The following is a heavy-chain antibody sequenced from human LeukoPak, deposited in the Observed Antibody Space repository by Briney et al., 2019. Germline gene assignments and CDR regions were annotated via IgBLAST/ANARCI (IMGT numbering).Heavy chain of an antibody. J-gene: IGHJ4*02. D-gene: IGHD2-2*01. CDR2: INPNSGGT. CDR1: GYTFTGYY. Sequence: ASVKVSCKASGYTFTGYYMHWVRQAPGQGLEWMGWINPNSGGTNYAQKFQGRVTMTRDTSISTAYMELSRLRSDDTAVYYCARGRRVVVVPAASDYWGQGTLVTVSS. V-gene: IGHV1-2*02. CDR3: ARGRRVVVVPAASDY.